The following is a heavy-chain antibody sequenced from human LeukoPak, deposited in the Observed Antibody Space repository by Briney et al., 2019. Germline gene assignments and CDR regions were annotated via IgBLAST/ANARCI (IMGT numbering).Heavy chain of an antibody. D-gene: IGHD3-9*01. CDR1: GVTFSSYG. J-gene: IGHJ6*02. Sequence: GGSLRLSCAASGVTFSSYGMHWVRQAPGKGLEWVAVIWYDGSNTYYADSVKGRFTISRDNSKNTLYLQMNSLRAEDTAVYHCARANILTGSYGLDVWGQGTTVTVSS. CDR3: ARANILTGSYGLDV. CDR2: IWYDGSNT. V-gene: IGHV3-33*01.